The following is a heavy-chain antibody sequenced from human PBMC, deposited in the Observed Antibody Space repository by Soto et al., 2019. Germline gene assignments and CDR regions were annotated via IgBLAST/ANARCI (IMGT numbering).Heavy chain of an antibody. CDR3: TTEMTTVTPGAFDI. J-gene: IGHJ3*02. Sequence: EVQLVESGGGLVKPGGSLRLSCAASGFAFSNAWMSWVRQAPGKGLEWVGRIKSKTDGGTTDYAAPVKGRFTISRDDSKNTLYLQMNSLKTEDTAVYYCTTEMTTVTPGAFDIWGQGTMVTVSS. D-gene: IGHD4-17*01. CDR2: IKSKTDGGTT. CDR1: GFAFSNAW. V-gene: IGHV3-15*01.